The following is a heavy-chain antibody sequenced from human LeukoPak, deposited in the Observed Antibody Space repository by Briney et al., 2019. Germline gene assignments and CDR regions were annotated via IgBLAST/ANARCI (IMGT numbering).Heavy chain of an antibody. D-gene: IGHD3-9*01. V-gene: IGHV1-8*01. J-gene: IGHJ4*02. CDR3: ARTVYDILSGFDY. CDR2: MNPNSGNT. Sequence: ASVKVSCKASGYTITSYDINWVRQATGQGLEWMGWMNPNSGNTGYAQKFQGRVTMTRNTSISTAYMELSSLRSEDTAVHYCARTVYDILSGFDYWGQGTLVTVSS. CDR1: GYTITSYD.